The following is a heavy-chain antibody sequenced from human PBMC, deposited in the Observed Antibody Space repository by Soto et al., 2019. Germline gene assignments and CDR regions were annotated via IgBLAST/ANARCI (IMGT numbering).Heavy chain of an antibody. CDR1: GLTFSEAW. CDR3: AADRAEMPHITTGY. J-gene: IGHJ4*02. D-gene: IGHD3-3*01. Sequence: GGSLRLSCAASGLTFSEAWMNCVRQAPGKGLEWVGRIKSNTDGGTTDYAAPVKGRFTISRDDSENTLYLEMNSLKTEDTAVKYCAADRAEMPHITTGYWGPGRLVTVSS. V-gene: IGHV3-15*07. CDR2: IKSNTDGGTT.